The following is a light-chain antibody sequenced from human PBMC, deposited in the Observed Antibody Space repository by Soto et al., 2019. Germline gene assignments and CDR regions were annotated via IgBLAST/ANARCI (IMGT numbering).Light chain of an antibody. Sequence: DIVMTQSPDSLAVSLGERATINCKSSQSVLYSSNNKNYLAWYQQKPGHPPKLLIYWASTRESGVPDRFSGSGSGTDFTLTISSLQAEDVAVYYCQQYYSTPRTVGQGTKLAIK. CDR2: WAS. V-gene: IGKV4-1*01. J-gene: IGKJ2*01. CDR1: QSVLYSSNNKNY. CDR3: QQYYSTPRT.